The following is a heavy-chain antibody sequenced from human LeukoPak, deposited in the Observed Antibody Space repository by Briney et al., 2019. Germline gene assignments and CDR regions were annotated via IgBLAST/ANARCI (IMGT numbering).Heavy chain of an antibody. D-gene: IGHD3-10*01. J-gene: IGHJ4*02. CDR1: GYTFTDYY. V-gene: IGHV1-2*02. Sequence: ASVKVSCKASGYTFTDYYIHWVRQAPGQGLEWMGWIDPNSGGTNYGQKFQGRLTLTRDTSITTAYMELSRLRSDDTAVYYCARDGVVRGVIVYWGQGTLVTVSS. CDR3: ARDGVVRGVIVY. CDR2: IDPNSGGT.